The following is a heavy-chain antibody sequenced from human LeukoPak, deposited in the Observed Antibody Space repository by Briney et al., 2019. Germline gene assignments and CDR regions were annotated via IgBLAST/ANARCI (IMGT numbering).Heavy chain of an antibody. V-gene: IGHV1-2*02. CDR1: AYTFTAYH. J-gene: IGHJ4*02. D-gene: IGHD5-24*01. CDR2: ITPSDGA. CDR3: ARDRYGDGFAHFDY. Sequence: GASVKVSCKASAYTFTAYHMHWVRQAPGQGLEWMGWITPSDGANYAQKFQGRVTMTRDTSMSTAYMDLNRLTSDDTAVYFCARDRYGDGFAHFDYWGQGTLVTVSS.